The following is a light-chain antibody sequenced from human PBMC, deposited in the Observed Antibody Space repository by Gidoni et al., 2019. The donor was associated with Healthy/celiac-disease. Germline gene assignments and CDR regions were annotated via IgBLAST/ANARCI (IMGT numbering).Light chain of an antibody. CDR3: QQSYSTPLT. Sequence: DIQMTQSPSSLSASVGARVTITCRASQSISSYLNWYQQKPGKAPKLLIYAASSLQSGVPSRFSGSGAGTDFTLTISSLQPEDFATYYGQQSYSTPLTFGPGTKVDIK. CDR1: QSISSY. J-gene: IGKJ3*01. V-gene: IGKV1-39*01. CDR2: AAS.